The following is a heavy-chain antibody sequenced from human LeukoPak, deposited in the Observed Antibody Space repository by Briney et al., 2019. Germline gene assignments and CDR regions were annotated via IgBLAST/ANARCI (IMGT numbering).Heavy chain of an antibody. Sequence: SETLSLTCTVSGGSISSYYWSWIRQPPGKGLEWIGYIYYSGSTNYNPSLKSRVTVSVDTSKNQFSLRLTSLTAADTAVYYCAKTLYDGSACYLFDPWGQGTLVTVSS. CDR1: GGSISSYY. CDR2: IYYSGST. D-gene: IGHD3-22*01. J-gene: IGHJ5*02. V-gene: IGHV4-59*01. CDR3: AKTLYDGSACYLFDP.